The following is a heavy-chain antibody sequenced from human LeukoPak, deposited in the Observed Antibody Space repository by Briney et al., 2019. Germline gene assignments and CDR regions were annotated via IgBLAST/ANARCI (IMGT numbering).Heavy chain of an antibody. Sequence: PGGSLRLSCAASGFTFSSYSMNWVRQAPGKGLEWVSSISGSSSYIYYTDSVKGRFTISRDNAKNSLYLLMKSLRAEDRAVYYCARGGRWFQTSGLKYFGYWGEGSLVSVSS. CDR1: GFTFSSYS. J-gene: IGHJ4*02. CDR3: ARGGRWFQTSGLKYFGY. D-gene: IGHD3-10*01. CDR2: ISGSSSYI. V-gene: IGHV3-21*01.